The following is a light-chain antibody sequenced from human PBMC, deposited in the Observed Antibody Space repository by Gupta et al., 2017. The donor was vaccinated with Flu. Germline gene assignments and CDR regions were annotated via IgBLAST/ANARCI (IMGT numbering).Light chain of an antibody. CDR1: QSINTY. V-gene: IGKV1-39*01. Sequence: IQMTQSPSSLSASVGDRVTITCRASQSINTYLNWYQQRPGTAPKLLIYATSWLKSGVPSRFTGSGSGTDFTLTISSLQPEEFATYYCQQRDRAPNTFGQGTKVDI. CDR2: ATS. J-gene: IGKJ2*01. CDR3: QQRDRAPNT.